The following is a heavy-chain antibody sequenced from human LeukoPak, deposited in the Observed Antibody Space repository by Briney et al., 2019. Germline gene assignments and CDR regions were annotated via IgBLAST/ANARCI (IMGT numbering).Heavy chain of an antibody. J-gene: IGHJ4*02. CDR1: GDSITNNNCY. Sequence: SETLSLTCTVSGDSITNNNCYWGWVRQPPGKGLEWIASIYYSGSTYYNPSLKSRVTISVDTSKNQFSLKLSSVTAADTAVYCCARNNYGSGTEFDYWGQGTLVTVSS. CDR3: ARNNYGSGTEFDY. V-gene: IGHV4-39*01. CDR2: IYYSGST. D-gene: IGHD3-10*01.